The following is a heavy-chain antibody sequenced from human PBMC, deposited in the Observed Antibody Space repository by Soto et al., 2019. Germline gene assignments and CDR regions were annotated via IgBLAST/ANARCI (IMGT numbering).Heavy chain of an antibody. V-gene: IGHV1-3*01. CDR3: ARDPGTGAALRAYHFDY. J-gene: IGHJ4*02. D-gene: IGHD1-1*01. CDR2: INAGNGDT. Sequence: DSVKVCFKACRYSFTTYALHLVRRAPGQSLEWMGWINAGNGDTKYSEKFQGRVTITRDTSANTAYMELSSLRSEDTSVYYCARDPGTGAALRAYHFDYWGQGTMVTVSS. CDR1: RYSFTTYA.